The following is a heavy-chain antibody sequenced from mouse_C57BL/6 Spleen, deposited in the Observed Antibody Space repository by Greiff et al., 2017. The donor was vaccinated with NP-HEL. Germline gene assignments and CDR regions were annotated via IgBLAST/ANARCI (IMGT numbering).Heavy chain of an antibody. CDR1: GYAFSSYW. CDR3: ARSLLITTVVAPRDD. J-gene: IGHJ2*01. CDR2: IYPGDGDT. V-gene: IGHV1-80*01. D-gene: IGHD1-1*01. Sequence: QVQLQQSGAELVKPGASVKISCKASGYAFSSYWMNWVKQRPGKGLEWIGQIYPGDGDTNYNGKFKGKATLTADKSSSTAYMQLSSLTSEDSAVYFCARSLLITTVVAPRDDWGQGTTLTVSS.